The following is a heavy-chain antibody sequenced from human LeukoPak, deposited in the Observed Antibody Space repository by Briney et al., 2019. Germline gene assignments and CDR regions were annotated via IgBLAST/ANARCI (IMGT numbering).Heavy chain of an antibody. J-gene: IGHJ4*02. CDR3: ARVSINDYYDSSGYPSILYYFDY. Sequence: GGSLRLSCAASGFTFTNYWMHWVRQAPGKGPVWVSRINSDGSSTRYADSVKGRFTISRDNAKNTIYLQMNSLRADDTAVYYCARVSINDYYDSSGYPSILYYFDYWGQGTLVTVSS. D-gene: IGHD3-22*01. CDR1: GFTFTNYW. CDR2: INSDGSST. V-gene: IGHV3-74*01.